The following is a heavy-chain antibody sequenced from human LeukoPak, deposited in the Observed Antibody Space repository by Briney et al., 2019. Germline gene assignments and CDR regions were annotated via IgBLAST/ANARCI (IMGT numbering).Heavy chain of an antibody. Sequence: GGSLRLSCAASGFTLSSYSMNWVRQAPGKGLEWVSSISGSSSYIYYADSVKGRFTISRDNAKNSLYLQMNSLRAEDTAVYYCARDGSGYCSSTSCYGVGTFDIWGQGTMVTVSS. CDR1: GFTLSSYS. J-gene: IGHJ3*02. D-gene: IGHD2-2*01. CDR3: ARDGSGYCSSTSCYGVGTFDI. CDR2: ISGSSSYI. V-gene: IGHV3-21*01.